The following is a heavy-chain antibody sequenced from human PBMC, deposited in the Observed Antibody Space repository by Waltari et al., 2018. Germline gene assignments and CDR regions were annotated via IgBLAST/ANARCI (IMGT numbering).Heavy chain of an antibody. CDR2: INAGNGNT. D-gene: IGHD3-22*01. V-gene: IGHV1-3*01. CDR1: GYTFPSYA. J-gene: IGHJ4*02. CDR3: ARVYYDSSGYYRIFDY. Sequence: QVQLVQSGAEVKKPGASVMVSCKASGYTFPSYAMHCVRQAPGQRLEWMGWINAGNGNTKYSQKCQGRVTITRETSASTAYMELSSLRSEDTAVYYCARVYYDSSGYYRIFDYWGQGTLVTVSS.